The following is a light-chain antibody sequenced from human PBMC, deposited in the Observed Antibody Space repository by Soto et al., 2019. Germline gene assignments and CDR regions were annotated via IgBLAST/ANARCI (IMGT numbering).Light chain of an antibody. CDR1: QSVSSN. Sequence: EIVMTQSPATLSVSPGERATLSCRASQSVSSNLAWYQQKPGQAPRLLIYGASTRATGIPARFSGSGSGTEFTLTISSLQSEDSAVYYCQQYSNWPLTFGGGTKVDIK. J-gene: IGKJ4*01. CDR2: GAS. CDR3: QQYSNWPLT. V-gene: IGKV3-15*01.